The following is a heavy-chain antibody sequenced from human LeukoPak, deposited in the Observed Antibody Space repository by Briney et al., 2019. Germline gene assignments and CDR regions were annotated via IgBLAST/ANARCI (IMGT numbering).Heavy chain of an antibody. V-gene: IGHV1-18*04. CDR1: GYTFTGHY. CDR2: ISAYNGNT. J-gene: IGHJ4*02. CDR3: ARDEKRWFGEPYGLDY. D-gene: IGHD3-10*01. Sequence: VKVSCKASGYTFTGHYMHWVRQAPGQGLEWIGWISAYNGNTNYAQKLQGRVTMTTDTSTSTAYMELRSLRSDDTAVYYCARDEKRWFGEPYGLDYWGQGTLVTVSS.